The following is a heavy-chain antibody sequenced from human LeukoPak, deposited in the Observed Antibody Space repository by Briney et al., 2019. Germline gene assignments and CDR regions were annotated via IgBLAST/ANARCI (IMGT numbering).Heavy chain of an antibody. CDR2: VSGYGGST. V-gene: IGHV3-23*01. J-gene: IGHJ4*02. CDR1: GFTFSSYA. D-gene: IGHD5-12*01. CDR3: AKDLVIVATITGN. Sequence: AGSLTLSCTASGFTFSSYAMNWVRQAPGQGLEWVSGVSGYGGSTYYEDSVKGRFIISRENSKNTLYLQMNSLRAEDTAVEYCAKDLVIVATITGNWGQGTLVTVSS.